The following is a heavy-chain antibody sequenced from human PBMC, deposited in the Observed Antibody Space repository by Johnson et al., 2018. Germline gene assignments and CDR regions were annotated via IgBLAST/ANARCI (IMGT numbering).Heavy chain of an antibody. CDR1: GFTFSSYG. CDR2: IWYDGSNK. Sequence: QVQLVESGGGVVQPGRSLRLSCAASGFTFSSYGMHWVRQAPGKGLEWVAVIWYDGSNKYYADSGKGRFTISRDNSKNTLYLQMNSLRAEDTAVYYCARDQGDIVVVPAAINYYYGMDVWGQGTTVTVSS. V-gene: IGHV3-33*01. CDR3: ARDQGDIVVVPAAINYYYGMDV. D-gene: IGHD2-2*02. J-gene: IGHJ6*02.